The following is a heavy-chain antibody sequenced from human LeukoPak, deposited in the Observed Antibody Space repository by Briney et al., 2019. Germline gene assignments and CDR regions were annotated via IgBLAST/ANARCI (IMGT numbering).Heavy chain of an antibody. J-gene: IGHJ6*03. Sequence: ASVKVSCKASGGTFSSYAISWVRQAPGQGLEWMGGIIPIFGTANYAQKFQGRVTITADKSTSTAYMELSSLRSEDTAVYYCARDRHVPGLYYYYMDVWGKGTTVTVSS. CDR2: IIPIFGTA. D-gene: IGHD6-6*01. CDR3: ARDRHVPGLYYYYMDV. V-gene: IGHV1-69*06. CDR1: GGTFSSYA.